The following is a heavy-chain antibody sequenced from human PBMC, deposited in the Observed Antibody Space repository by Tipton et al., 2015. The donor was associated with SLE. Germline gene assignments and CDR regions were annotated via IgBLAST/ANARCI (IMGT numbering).Heavy chain of an antibody. CDR1: GYSISSGYY. V-gene: IGHV4-38-2*02. CDR3: ARGRGQQLVHGYFDL. J-gene: IGHJ2*01. D-gene: IGHD6-13*01. Sequence: TLSLTCTVYGYSISSGYYWGWIRQPPGKGLEWIGRIYHGGNTYYNPYLKSRVTISVDTSKNQISLKLSSIPAADTAVYYCARGRGQQLVHGYFDLGGRGTLFTVSS. CDR2: IYHGGNT.